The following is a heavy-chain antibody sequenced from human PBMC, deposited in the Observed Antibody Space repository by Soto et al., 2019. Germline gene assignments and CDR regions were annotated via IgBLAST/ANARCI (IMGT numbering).Heavy chain of an antibody. J-gene: IGHJ5*02. D-gene: IGHD2-2*01. CDR3: FSYVHCITTSCYGDWFHP. CDR1: GFTFSTYW. CDR2: INSDASNT. Sequence: EVQLVESGGGLVQPGGSLRLSCAASGFTFSTYWMHWIRQVPGKGLEWVSRINSDASNTYYADSVKGRFTISRDNANNAQHLEMNSLSALDTAVYYCFSYVHCITTSCYGDWFHPWGQGTLVTVSS. V-gene: IGHV3-74*01.